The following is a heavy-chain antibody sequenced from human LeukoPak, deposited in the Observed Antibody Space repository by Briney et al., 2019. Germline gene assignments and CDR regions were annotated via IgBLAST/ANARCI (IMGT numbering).Heavy chain of an antibody. CDR2: IYTSGST. CDR3: ARERAYYGSGSYRYYYYGMDV. J-gene: IGHJ6*02. CDR1: GGSISSGSYY. V-gene: IGHV4-61*02. Sequence: PSETLSLTCTVSGGSISSGSYYWSWIRQPAGKGLEWIGRIYTSGSTNYNPSLKSRVTISVDTSKNQFSLKLSSVTAADTAVYYCARERAYYGSGSYRYYYYGMDVWGQGTTVTVSS. D-gene: IGHD3-10*01.